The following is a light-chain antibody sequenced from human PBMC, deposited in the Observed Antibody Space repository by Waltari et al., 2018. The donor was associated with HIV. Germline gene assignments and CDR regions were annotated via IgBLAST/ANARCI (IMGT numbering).Light chain of an antibody. CDR2: LNHAGSH. CDR3: QTWGTGILL. Sequence: QLVLTQSPSASASLGASVTLIRTLSSGLITKAIAWHQRQPEEGPRYLMKLNHAGSHNTGDGIPDRFSGSSSGAERYLTISSLQSEDEGDYYCQTWGTGILLFGGGTKLTVL. J-gene: IGLJ3*02. V-gene: IGLV4-69*01. CDR1: SGLITKA.